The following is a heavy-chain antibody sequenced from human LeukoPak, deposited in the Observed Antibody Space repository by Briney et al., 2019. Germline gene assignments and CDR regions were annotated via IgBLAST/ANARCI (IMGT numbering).Heavy chain of an antibody. CDR2: INPSGGST. Sequence: ASVKVSCKASGYTFTSYYMHWVRQAPGQGLEWMGIINPSGGSTSYAQKFQGRVTMTRDTSTSTVYKELSSLRSEDTAVYYCARENIFLPVYPPPPYYHGRDVGAQGTT. J-gene: IGHJ6*02. V-gene: IGHV1-46*01. CDR1: GYTFTSYY. CDR3: ARENIFLPVYPPPPYYHGRDV. D-gene: IGHD3-3*02.